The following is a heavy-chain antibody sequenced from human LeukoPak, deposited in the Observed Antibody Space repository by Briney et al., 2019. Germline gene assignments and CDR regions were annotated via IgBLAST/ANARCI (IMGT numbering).Heavy chain of an antibody. V-gene: IGHV1-18*01. D-gene: IGHD3-22*01. CDR2: ISAYNGKT. J-gene: IGHJ4*02. Sequence: ASVKVSCTASGYTFTSYGISWVRQAPGQGLEWMGWISAYNGKTNYAQKIQGRVTMTTETSTSTAYMELRSLKSDDTAVYYCARAYFYESSGYSQNWGQGTLVTVSS. CDR3: ARAYFYESSGYSQN. CDR1: GYTFTSYG.